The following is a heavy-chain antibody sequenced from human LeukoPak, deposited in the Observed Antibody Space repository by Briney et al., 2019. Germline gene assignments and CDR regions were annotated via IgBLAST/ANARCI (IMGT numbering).Heavy chain of an antibody. Sequence: PGGSLRLSCAASGFTFSSYAMSWVRQAPGKGLEWVSAISGSGGSTYYADSVKGRFTISRDNSKNTLYLQMNSLRAEDTAVYYCAKRTARVPSRIDAFDIWGQGTMVTVSS. CDR2: ISGSGGST. D-gene: IGHD2-21*02. CDR3: AKRTARVPSRIDAFDI. V-gene: IGHV3-23*01. J-gene: IGHJ3*02. CDR1: GFTFSSYA.